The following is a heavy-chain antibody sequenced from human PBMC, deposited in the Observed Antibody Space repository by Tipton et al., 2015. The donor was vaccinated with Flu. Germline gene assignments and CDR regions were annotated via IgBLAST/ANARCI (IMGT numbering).Heavy chain of an antibody. Sequence: QLVQSGAEVKKPGESLKISCKGSGYRFTSYWVGWVRQKPGRGLEWMGIIYPGDSDTRYSPSFEGQVTISADKSINTAYLQWSSLKASDTAMYYCVRRDTIGWFYFEFWGQGTRVTVSS. CDR2: IYPGDSDT. J-gene: IGHJ4*02. V-gene: IGHV5-51*03. CDR3: VRRDTIGWFYFEF. CDR1: GYRFTSYW. D-gene: IGHD6-19*01.